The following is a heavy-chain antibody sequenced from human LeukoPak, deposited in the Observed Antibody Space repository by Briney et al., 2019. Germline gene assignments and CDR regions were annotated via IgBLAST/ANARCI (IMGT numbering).Heavy chain of an antibody. CDR1: GFTFSSYA. J-gene: IGHJ3*02. CDR2: ISYDGSNK. D-gene: IGHD2-2*01. CDR3: AKGYCSSTSCYDLEDAFDI. Sequence: GGSLRLSCAASGFTFSSYAMHWVRQAPGKGLEWVAVISYDGSNKYYADSVKGRFTISRDNSKNTLYLQMNSLRAEDTAVYYCAKGYCSSTSCYDLEDAFDIWGQGTMVTVSS. V-gene: IGHV3-30-3*01.